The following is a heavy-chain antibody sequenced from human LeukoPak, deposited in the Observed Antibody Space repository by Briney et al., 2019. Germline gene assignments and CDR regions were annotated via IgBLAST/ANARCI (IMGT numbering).Heavy chain of an antibody. CDR1: GFTFSSYW. J-gene: IGHJ4*02. V-gene: IGHV3-74*01. Sequence: GRSLRLSCAASGFTFSSYWMHWVRQVPGKGLVWVARINPGGSSITYADSVKGRFTISRDNAKNTLYLQMDSLRAEDTGVYYCTRSNQADDYWGQGTLVTVSS. CDR3: TRSNQADDY. CDR2: INPGGSSI. D-gene: IGHD1-14*01.